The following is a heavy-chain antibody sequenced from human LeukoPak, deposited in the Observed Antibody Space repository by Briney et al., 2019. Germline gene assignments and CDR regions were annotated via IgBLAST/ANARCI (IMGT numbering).Heavy chain of an antibody. CDR3: ARDYSHYCSSTSCSFYFDY. Sequence: GASVKVSCKASGYTFTNYGITWVRQAPGQGLEWMGWISAYNGNTRYAQKFQGRVTMTTDTSTSTAYLELRSLRSDDTAIYYCARDYSHYCSSTSCSFYFDYWGQGTLVTVSS. V-gene: IGHV1-18*01. D-gene: IGHD2-2*01. J-gene: IGHJ4*02. CDR1: GYTFTNYG. CDR2: ISAYNGNT.